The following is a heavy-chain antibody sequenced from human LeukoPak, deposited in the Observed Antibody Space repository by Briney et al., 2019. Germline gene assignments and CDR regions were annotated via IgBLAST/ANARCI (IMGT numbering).Heavy chain of an antibody. CDR3: AKSGGALDY. J-gene: IGHJ4*02. V-gene: IGHV3-23*01. Sequence: GGTLRLSCAASGFTFSSYAMSWVRQAQGKGMEWVSVISGSGGSTYYADSVKGRFTIARDNSENALYLQMNGVRAEETAVYYCAKSGGALDYWGQGTLVSVSS. D-gene: IGHD3-10*01. CDR2: ISGSGGST. CDR1: GFTFSSYA.